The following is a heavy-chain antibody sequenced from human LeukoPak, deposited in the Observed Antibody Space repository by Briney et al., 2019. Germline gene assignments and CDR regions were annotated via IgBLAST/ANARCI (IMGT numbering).Heavy chain of an antibody. Sequence: GGSLRLSCAASGFTVSSNYMSWVRQAPGKGLEWVSVIYSGGSTYYADSVKGRFTISRDNSKNTLYLQMNSLRAEDTAVYYCARDLSPYDSSVPSAIFDYWGQGTLVTVSS. D-gene: IGHD3-22*01. CDR3: ARDLSPYDSSVPSAIFDY. V-gene: IGHV3-66*01. CDR2: IYSGGST. CDR1: GFTVSSNY. J-gene: IGHJ4*02.